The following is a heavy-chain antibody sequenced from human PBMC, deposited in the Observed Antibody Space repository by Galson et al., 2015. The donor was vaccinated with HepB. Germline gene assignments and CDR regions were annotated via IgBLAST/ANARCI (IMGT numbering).Heavy chain of an antibody. CDR2: MSGTGGTT. Sequence: SLRLSCATFGFTFSSYAMSWVRQAPGKGLEWVSGMSGTGGTTFYSDSVKGRFTISRDNSKNTLYLQMNSLGVEDTAVYYCAKVAVVVTTIPYYFDYWGQGTQVTVSS. CDR1: GFTFSSYA. J-gene: IGHJ4*02. CDR3: AKVAVVVTTIPYYFDY. D-gene: IGHD2-21*02. V-gene: IGHV3-23*01.